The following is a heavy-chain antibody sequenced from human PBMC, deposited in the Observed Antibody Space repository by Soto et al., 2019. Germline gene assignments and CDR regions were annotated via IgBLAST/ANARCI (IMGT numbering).Heavy chain of an antibody. CDR3: ARERFLEWLPGGGYYYYGMDV. CDR2: INHSGST. Sequence: PSETLSLTCAVYGGSFSGYYWSWIRQPPGKGLEWIGEINHSGSTNYNPCLKSRVTISVDTSKNQFSLKLSSVTAADTAVYYCARERFLEWLPGGGYYYYGMDVWGQGTTVTVSS. J-gene: IGHJ6*02. V-gene: IGHV4-34*01. D-gene: IGHD3-3*01. CDR1: GGSFSGYY.